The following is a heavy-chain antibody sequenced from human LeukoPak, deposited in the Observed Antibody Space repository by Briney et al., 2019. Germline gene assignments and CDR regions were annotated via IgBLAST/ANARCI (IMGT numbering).Heavy chain of an antibody. CDR2: INHSGST. CDR3: ARDFGNRGGSYFDDAFDI. J-gene: IGHJ3*02. CDR1: GGSFSGYY. Sequence: PSETLSLTCAVYGGSFSGYYWSWIRQPPGKGLEWIGEINHSGSTNYNPSLKSRVTISVDTSKNQFSLKLSSVTAADTAVYYCARDFGNRGGSYFDDAFDIWGQGTMVTVSS. D-gene: IGHD1-26*01. V-gene: IGHV4-34*01.